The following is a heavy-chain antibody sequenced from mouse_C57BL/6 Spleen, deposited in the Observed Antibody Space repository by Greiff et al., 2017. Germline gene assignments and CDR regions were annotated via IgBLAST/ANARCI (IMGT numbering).Heavy chain of an antibody. V-gene: IGHV8-12*01. J-gene: IGHJ3*01. D-gene: IGHD1-1*01. CDR1: GFSLSTSGMG. Sequence: QVTLKVSGPGILQSSQTLSLTCSFSGFSLSTSGMGVSWIRQPSGKGLEWLVHIYWDDDKRYNPSLKSRLTISKDTSRNQVFLKITSVDTADTATYYCARESIYYYGSSPFAYWGQGTLVTVSA. CDR3: ARESIYYYGSSPFAY. CDR2: IYWDDDK.